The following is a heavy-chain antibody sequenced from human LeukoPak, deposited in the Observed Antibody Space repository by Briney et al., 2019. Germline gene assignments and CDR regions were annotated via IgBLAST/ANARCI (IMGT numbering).Heavy chain of an antibody. CDR2: IYSGGST. J-gene: IGHJ4*02. CDR3: ARGTEEHYFDY. CDR1: GFTVSSNY. V-gene: IGHV3-66*01. Sequence: PGGSLRLSCAASGFTVSSNYMSWVRQAPGKGLEWVSVIYSGGSTYYADSVKGRFTISGDNSKNTLYLQMNSLRAEDTAVYYCARGTEEHYFDYWGQGTLVTVSS.